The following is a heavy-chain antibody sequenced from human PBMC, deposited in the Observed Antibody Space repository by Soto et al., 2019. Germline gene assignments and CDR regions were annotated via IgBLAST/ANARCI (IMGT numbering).Heavy chain of an antibody. J-gene: IGHJ5*02. Sequence: GGSLRLSCAASGFTFSSYEMNWVRQAPGKGLEWVSYISSSGSTIYYADSVKGRFTISSDNAKNSLYLQMNSLRAEDTAVYYCATIAVAGTMSDPWGQGTLVTVAS. CDR2: ISSSGSTI. CDR1: GFTFSSYE. CDR3: ATIAVAGTMSDP. D-gene: IGHD6-19*01. V-gene: IGHV3-48*03.